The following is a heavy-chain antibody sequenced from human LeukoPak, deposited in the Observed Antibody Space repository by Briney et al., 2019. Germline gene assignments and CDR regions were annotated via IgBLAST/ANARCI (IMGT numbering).Heavy chain of an antibody. J-gene: IGHJ4*02. CDR2: ISSSSSYI. D-gene: IGHD1-26*01. CDR1: GFTFSSYS. V-gene: IGHV3-21*01. CDR3: ARAWELLRGAPFDY. Sequence: GGSLRLSCAASGFTFSSYSMNWVRQAPGKGLEWVSSISSSSSYIYYADSVKGRFTISRDNAKNSLYLRMNSLRAEDTAVYYCARAWELLRGAPFDYWGQGTLVTVSS.